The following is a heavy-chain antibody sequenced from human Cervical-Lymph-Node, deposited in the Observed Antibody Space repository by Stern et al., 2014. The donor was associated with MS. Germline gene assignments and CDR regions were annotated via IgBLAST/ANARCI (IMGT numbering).Heavy chain of an antibody. CDR1: GGTFSSYA. CDR2: IMPMFGTA. Sequence: QMQLVQSGAEVKKPGYSVRVSCKASGGTFSSYAISWVRQAPGQGLEWMGEIMPMFGTANYAQKFQGRVTISADDSTTTAYMEVSSLRSEDTAVYYCASSVGELTPEAVWGQGTTVTVFS. CDR3: ASSVGELTPEAV. D-gene: IGHD3-10*01. J-gene: IGHJ6*02. V-gene: IGHV1-69*01.